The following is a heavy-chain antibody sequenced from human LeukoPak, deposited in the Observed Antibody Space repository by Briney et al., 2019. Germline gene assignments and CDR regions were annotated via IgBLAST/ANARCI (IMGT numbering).Heavy chain of an antibody. Sequence: GGSLRLSCAASGFTFSSYGMHWVRQAPGKGLEWVAFIRYDGSNKYYADSVKGRFTISRDNSKNTLYLQMNSLRAEDTAVYYCARGGGSSSWYGLDYWGQGTLVTVSS. CDR3: ARGGGSSSWYGLDY. D-gene: IGHD6-13*01. CDR1: GFTFSSYG. J-gene: IGHJ4*02. CDR2: IRYDGSNK. V-gene: IGHV3-30*02.